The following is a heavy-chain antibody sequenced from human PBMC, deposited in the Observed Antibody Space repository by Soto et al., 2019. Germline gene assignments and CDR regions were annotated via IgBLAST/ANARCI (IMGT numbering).Heavy chain of an antibody. J-gene: IGHJ6*02. V-gene: IGHV4-61*01. CDR1: VGSFSSGSYY. CDR3: ARDVTQGVTIFGVVPPGGMDV. CDR2: VYFSGST. D-gene: IGHD3-3*01. Sequence: SETLSLTCTVSVGSFSSGSYYWSWIRQPPGKGLEWIGHVYFSGSTNYIPSLKSRLTMSVDTAKNQFSLKLNSVTAADTAVYYCARDVTQGVTIFGVVPPGGMDVWGQGTTVTVSS.